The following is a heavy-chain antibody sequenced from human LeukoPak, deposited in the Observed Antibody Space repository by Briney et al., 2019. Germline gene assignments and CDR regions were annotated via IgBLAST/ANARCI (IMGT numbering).Heavy chain of an antibody. Sequence: GGSLRLSCAASGFSFSSHWMNWVRQAPGKGLEWVANIKEDGSQKFYVDSVKGRFTVSRDNAKNSRCLQMNSLRAEDTAVYYCASVQLWLAHWFDPWGQGTLVTVSS. CDR1: GFSFSSHW. V-gene: IGHV3-7*02. CDR3: ASVQLWLAHWFDP. CDR2: IKEDGSQK. D-gene: IGHD5-18*01. J-gene: IGHJ5*02.